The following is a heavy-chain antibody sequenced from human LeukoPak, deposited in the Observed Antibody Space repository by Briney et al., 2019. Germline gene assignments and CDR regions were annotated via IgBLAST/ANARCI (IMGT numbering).Heavy chain of an antibody. J-gene: IGHJ4*02. CDR3: ARDLALEINYYDSSGYYPLDY. D-gene: IGHD3-22*01. Sequence: ASVKVSCKASGYTFTSYGISWVRQAPGQGLEWMGWISAYNGNTNYTQKLQGRVTMTTDTSTSTAYMELRSLRSDDTAVYHCARDLALEINYYDSSGYYPLDYWGQGTLVTVSS. CDR1: GYTFTSYG. CDR2: ISAYNGNT. V-gene: IGHV1-18*01.